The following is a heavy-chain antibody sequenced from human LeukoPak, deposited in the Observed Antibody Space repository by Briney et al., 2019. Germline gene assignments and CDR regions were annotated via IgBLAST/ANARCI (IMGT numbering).Heavy chain of an antibody. CDR3: ARHARGGAIVHFDY. Sequence: SETLSLTCTVSGGSISRSSYYWGWTRQPPGKGLEWIGSIHYSGSTYYNPSLKSRVTISVDTSKNQFSLKLSSVTAADTAVYFCARHARGGAIVHFDYWGQGTLVTVSS. CDR2: IHYSGST. V-gene: IGHV4-39*01. D-gene: IGHD3-16*01. J-gene: IGHJ4*02. CDR1: GGSISRSSYY.